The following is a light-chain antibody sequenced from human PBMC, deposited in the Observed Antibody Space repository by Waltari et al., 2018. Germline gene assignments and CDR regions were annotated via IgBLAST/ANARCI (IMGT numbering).Light chain of an antibody. J-gene: IGKJ4*01. Sequence: DIQMTQSPSSLSASAGDRVTITCRASQGISTYLNWYQQKPGKAPKRLIYAASNLESGVPSRFSGSGSGTDFTLTISSLQPEDVATYYCLQYNTNPLTFGGGTKVEIK. CDR2: AAS. V-gene: IGKV1-17*01. CDR1: QGISTY. CDR3: LQYNTNPLT.